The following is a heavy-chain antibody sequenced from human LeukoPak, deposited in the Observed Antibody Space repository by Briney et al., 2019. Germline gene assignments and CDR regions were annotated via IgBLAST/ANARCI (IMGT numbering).Heavy chain of an antibody. CDR2: IIPILGIA. D-gene: IGHD3-10*01. CDR3: AGAYGSGSSLLYYYGMDV. J-gene: IGHJ6*02. Sequence: GSSVKVSCKASGGTFSSYAISWVRQAPGQGLEWMGRIIPILGIANYAQKFQGRVTITADKSTSTAYMELSSLRSEDTAVYYCAGAYGSGSSLLYYYGMDVWGQGTTVTVSS. CDR1: GGTFSSYA. V-gene: IGHV1-69*04.